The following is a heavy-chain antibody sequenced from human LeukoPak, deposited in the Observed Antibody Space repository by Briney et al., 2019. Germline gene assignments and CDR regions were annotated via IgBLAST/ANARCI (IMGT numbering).Heavy chain of an antibody. CDR3: AKVGLDYSSSWYEDNWFDP. J-gene: IGHJ5*02. D-gene: IGHD6-13*01. Sequence: SKTLSLTCTVSGGSISSHYWSWIRQPPGKGLEWIGYIYYSGSTNYNPSLKSRVTISVDTSKNQFSLKLSSVTAADTAVYYCAKVGLDYSSSWYEDNWFDPWGQGTLVTVSS. CDR2: IYYSGST. V-gene: IGHV4-59*11. CDR1: GGSISSHY.